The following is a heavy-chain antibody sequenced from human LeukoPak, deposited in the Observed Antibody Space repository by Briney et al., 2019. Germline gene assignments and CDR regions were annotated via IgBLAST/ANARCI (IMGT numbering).Heavy chain of an antibody. CDR1: GGSISSYY. Sequence: PSETLSLTCTVSGGSISSYYWSWIRQPAGKGLEWIGRIYTSGSTNYNPSLKSRVTMSVDTSKNQFSLKLSSVTAADTAVYYCARDSMAVAGDYYYGMDVWGQGTTVTVSS. CDR3: ARDSMAVAGDYYYGMDV. D-gene: IGHD6-19*01. J-gene: IGHJ6*02. CDR2: IYTSGST. V-gene: IGHV4-4*07.